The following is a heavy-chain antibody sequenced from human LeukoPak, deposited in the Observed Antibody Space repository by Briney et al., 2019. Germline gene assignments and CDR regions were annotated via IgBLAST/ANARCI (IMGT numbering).Heavy chain of an antibody. D-gene: IGHD3-3*01. CDR2: INTNTGNP. CDR1: GCTFTSYA. V-gene: IGHV7-4-1*02. J-gene: IGHJ4*02. Sequence: ASVKVSCKASGCTFTSYAMNWVRQAPGQGLEWMGWINTNTGNPTYAQGFTGRFVFSLDTSVSTAYLQISSLKAEDTAVYYCARDLRVTIFGVVPAPSYWGQGTLVTVSS. CDR3: ARDLRVTIFGVVPAPSY.